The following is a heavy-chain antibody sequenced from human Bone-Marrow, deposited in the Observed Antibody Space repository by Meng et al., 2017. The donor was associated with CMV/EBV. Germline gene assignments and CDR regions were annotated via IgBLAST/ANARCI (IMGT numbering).Heavy chain of an antibody. D-gene: IGHD3-3*01. Sequence: ESLKISCTVSGGSISSYYWSWIRQPPGKGLEWIGEINHSGSTNYNPSLKSRVTISVDTSKNQYSLKLSSVTAADTAVYYCACKKPRDVLRFLEWKNKRFDPWGQGTLVTVSS. J-gene: IGHJ5*02. CDR1: GGSISSYY. CDR2: INHSGST. V-gene: IGHV4-34*01. CDR3: ACKKPRDVLRFLEWKNKRFDP.